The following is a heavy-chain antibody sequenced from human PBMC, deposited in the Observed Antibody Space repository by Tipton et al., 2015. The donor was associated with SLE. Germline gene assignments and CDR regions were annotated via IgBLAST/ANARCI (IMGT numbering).Heavy chain of an antibody. CDR3: ARMGDRWYFDL. J-gene: IGHJ2*01. CDR1: GGSISSGGHY. CDR2: IYFSGRT. Sequence: TLSLTCTVSGGSISSGGHYWTWIRQHPGKGLEFIAFIYFSGRTYYSPSLKSRVTISVDTSENQFSLKLSSVTAADTAVYYCARMGDRWYFDLWARGPLLTVS. V-gene: IGHV4-31*03. D-gene: IGHD3-16*01.